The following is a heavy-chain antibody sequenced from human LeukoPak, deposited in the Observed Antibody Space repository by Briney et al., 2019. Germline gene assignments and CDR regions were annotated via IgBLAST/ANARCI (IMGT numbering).Heavy chain of an antibody. Sequence: GRSLRLSCAASEFSFSSYGMHWVRRAPGKGLQWVASLWYDGTHKYHADSVKGRFTISRDNSQSTLYLQMNSLRAEDTAVYYCARARNNYDSSGFSALDYWGQGTLVTVPS. J-gene: IGHJ4*02. CDR3: ARARNNYDSSGFSALDY. D-gene: IGHD3-22*01. V-gene: IGHV3-33*01. CDR1: EFSFSSYG. CDR2: LWYDGTHK.